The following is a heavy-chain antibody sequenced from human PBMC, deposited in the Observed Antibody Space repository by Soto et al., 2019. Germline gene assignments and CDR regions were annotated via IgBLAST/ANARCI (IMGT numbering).Heavy chain of an antibody. V-gene: IGHV1-69*13. CDR1: GGTFTNYA. D-gene: IGHD3-10*01. CDR3: AKLEFYYGSGSRYYYYAMDV. CDR2: IIPLFGTA. J-gene: IGHJ6*02. Sequence: SVKVSCKASGGTFTNYAISWVRQAPGQGLEWMGGIIPLFGTATYSQNFQGRVTITADESTSTAYMELSSLRSEDTAVYYCAKLEFYYGSGSRYYYYAMDVWGQGTTVTAP.